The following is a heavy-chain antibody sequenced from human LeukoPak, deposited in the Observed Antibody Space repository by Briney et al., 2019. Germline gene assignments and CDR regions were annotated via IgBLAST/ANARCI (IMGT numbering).Heavy chain of an antibody. J-gene: IGHJ5*02. V-gene: IGHV4-61*01. CDR1: GGSVSSGSYY. D-gene: IGHD6-6*01. Sequence: SETLSLTCTVSGGSVSSGSYYWSWIRQPPGKGLEWIGYIYYSGSTNYNPSLKSRVTISVDTSKSQFSLKLSPVTAADTAVYYCARGSSPNWFDPWGQGTLVTVSS. CDR2: IYYSGST. CDR3: ARGSSPNWFDP.